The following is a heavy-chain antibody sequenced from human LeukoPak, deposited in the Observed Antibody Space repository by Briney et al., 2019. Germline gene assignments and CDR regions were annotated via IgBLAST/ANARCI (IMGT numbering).Heavy chain of an antibody. J-gene: IGHJ4*02. CDR2: ISAYNGNT. Sequence: ASVKVSCKASGYTFTSYGITWVRQAPGQGLEWMGWISAYNGNTEYALKLQGRVTMTTDTSTNTAYMELRSLRSDDTAVYYCATSYHYDSSGYPNYFDYWGRGTLVTVSS. CDR3: ATSYHYDSSGYPNYFDY. D-gene: IGHD3-22*01. CDR1: GYTFTSYG. V-gene: IGHV1-18*01.